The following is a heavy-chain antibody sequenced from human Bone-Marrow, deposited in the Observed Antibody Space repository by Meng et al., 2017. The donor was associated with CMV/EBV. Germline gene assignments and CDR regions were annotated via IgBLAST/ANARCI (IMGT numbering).Heavy chain of an antibody. J-gene: IGHJ4*02. Sequence: GGSLRLSCAASGFTFSSYSMNWVRQAPGKGLEWVSYISSSSSTIYYADSVKGRFTISRDNAKNSLYLQMNSLRAEDTAAYYCARGVPFYRPHYSSSTRENDYWGQGTLVTVSS. CDR1: GFTFSSYS. CDR2: ISSSSSTI. CDR3: ARGVPFYRPHYSSSTRENDY. D-gene: IGHD6-6*01. V-gene: IGHV3-48*04.